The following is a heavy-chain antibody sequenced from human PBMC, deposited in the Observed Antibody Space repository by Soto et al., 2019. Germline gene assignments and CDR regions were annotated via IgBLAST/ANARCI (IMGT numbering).Heavy chain of an antibody. J-gene: IGHJ4*02. CDR1: GGSISSGGYY. V-gene: IGHV4-31*03. Sequence: SETLSLTCTVSGGSISSGGYYWSWIRQHPGKGLEWIGYIYYSGSTYYNPSLKSRVTISVDTSKNQFSLKLSSVTAADTAVYYCAREGGCSGYLDYWGQGTLVTVSS. D-gene: IGHD5-12*01. CDR2: IYYSGST. CDR3: AREGGCSGYLDY.